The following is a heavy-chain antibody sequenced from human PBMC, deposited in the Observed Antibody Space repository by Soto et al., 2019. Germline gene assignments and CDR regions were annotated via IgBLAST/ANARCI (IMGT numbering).Heavy chain of an antibody. J-gene: IGHJ4*02. CDR3: AKGRTYFDF. V-gene: IGHV3-23*01. Sequence: EVVLLQSGGDLVQPGGSLRLSCAASGFTFSDYAMTWVRQAPGKGLEWVSDISDGDGDTHYADSVRGRFVISRDNSKNTLFLEMNSLRAEDGAVYYCAKGRTYFDFWGQGSLVTVSS. CDR2: ISDGDGDT. CDR1: GFTFSDYA.